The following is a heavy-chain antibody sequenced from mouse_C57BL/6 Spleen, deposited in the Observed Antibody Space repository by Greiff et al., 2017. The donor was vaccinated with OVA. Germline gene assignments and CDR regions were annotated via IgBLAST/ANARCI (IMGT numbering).Heavy chain of an antibody. Sequence: QVQLQQPGAELVKPGASVKLSCKASGYTFTSYWMQWVKQRPGQGLEWIGEIDPSDSYTNYNQKFKGKATLTVDTSSSTAYMQLSSLTSEDSAVYYCAGSSSSWFAYWGQGTLVTVSA. CDR1: GYTFTSYW. CDR2: IDPSDSYT. J-gene: IGHJ3*01. V-gene: IGHV1-50*01. D-gene: IGHD1-1*01. CDR3: AGSSSSWFAY.